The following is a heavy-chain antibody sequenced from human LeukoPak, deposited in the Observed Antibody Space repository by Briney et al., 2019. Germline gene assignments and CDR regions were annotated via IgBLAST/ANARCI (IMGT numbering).Heavy chain of an antibody. Sequence: SGGSLRLSCAVSGFTFSSYAMSWVRQAPGKGLEWVSSISGSGDSTYYAGSVKGRFTISRDNSKNTLYLQMNSLRAEDTAVYYCASPFYSSPSGFDYWGQGTLVTVSS. D-gene: IGHD6-13*01. V-gene: IGHV3-23*01. J-gene: IGHJ4*02. CDR3: ASPFYSSPSGFDY. CDR2: ISGSGDST. CDR1: GFTFSSYA.